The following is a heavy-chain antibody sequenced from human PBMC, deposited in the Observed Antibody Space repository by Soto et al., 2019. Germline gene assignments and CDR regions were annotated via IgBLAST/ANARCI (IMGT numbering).Heavy chain of an antibody. J-gene: IGHJ3*02. Sequence: QLQLQESGPGLVKPSETLSLTCTVSGGSISSSSYYWGWIRQPPGKGLEWIGSIYYSGSTYYNPSLKSRVTISVDTSKNQFSLKLSSVTAADTAVYYCARRKIRVIQLWDAFDIWGQGTMVTVSS. V-gene: IGHV4-39*01. CDR3: ARRKIRVIQLWDAFDI. CDR2: IYYSGST. D-gene: IGHD5-18*01. CDR1: GGSISSSSYY.